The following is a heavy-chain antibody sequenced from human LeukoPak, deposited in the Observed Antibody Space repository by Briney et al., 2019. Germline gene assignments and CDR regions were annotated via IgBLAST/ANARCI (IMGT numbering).Heavy chain of an antibody. CDR1: GFTFSDYY. J-gene: IGHJ5*02. CDR3: ARDTDTSGHYGCFDP. D-gene: IGHD3-22*01. CDR2: LWYDGIRR. Sequence: GGSLRLSCAASGFTFSDYYMRWIRQAPGKGLEWVAVLWYDGIRRFYAESVKGRFTISRDISTNTFFLQMNSLRAEDTAVYYCARDTDTSGHYGCFDPWGQGTLVTVSS. V-gene: IGHV3-33*02.